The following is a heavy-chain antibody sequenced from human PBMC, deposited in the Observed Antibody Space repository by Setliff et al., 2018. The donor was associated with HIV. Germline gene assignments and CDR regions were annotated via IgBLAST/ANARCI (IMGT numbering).Heavy chain of an antibody. CDR2: VHSSGTT. J-gene: IGHJ4*02. V-gene: IGHV4-59*01. CDR1: GGSISAYD. CDR3: ARDPGNSSTWHFDY. D-gene: IGHD6-13*01. Sequence: PSETLSLTCSISGGSISAYDWSWTRQPPGKGLEWIGYVHSSGTTNYNPSPKSRVTISRDTSKNQFFLKVTSLTAADTAMYYCARDPGNSSTWHFDYWGRGNLVTVSS.